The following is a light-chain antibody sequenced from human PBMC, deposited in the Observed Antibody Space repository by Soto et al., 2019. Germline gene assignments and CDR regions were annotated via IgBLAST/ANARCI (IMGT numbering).Light chain of an antibody. J-gene: IGKJ4*01. CDR1: QSVSSY. Sequence: EIVLIQSPATLSLSPGGSATLSCRASQSVSSYLAWYQQKPGQAPRLLIYDASTRATGIPARFSGSGSGTEFTLTISSLQSEDFAVYYCQQYNSWPLTFGGGTKVDIK. CDR3: QQYNSWPLT. CDR2: DAS. V-gene: IGKV3D-15*01.